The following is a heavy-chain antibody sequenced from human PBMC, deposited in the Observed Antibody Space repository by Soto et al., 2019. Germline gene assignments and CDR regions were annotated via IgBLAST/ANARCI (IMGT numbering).Heavy chain of an antibody. CDR2: ISYDGSNK. CDR1: GFPFSSYG. Sequence: QVQLVESGGGVVQPGRSLRLSCAASGFPFSSYGMHWVREAPGKGLEWVAVISYDGSNKYYADSVKGRFTISRDNSASTLYLQMNSLRPEDTALYYCVGGQSDFDYRGQGTLVTVSP. V-gene: IGHV3-30*03. CDR3: VGGQSDFDY. J-gene: IGHJ4*02. D-gene: IGHD3-10*01.